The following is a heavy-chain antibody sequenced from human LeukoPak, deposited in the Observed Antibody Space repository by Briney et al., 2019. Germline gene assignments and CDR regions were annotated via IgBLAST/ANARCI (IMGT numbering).Heavy chain of an antibody. D-gene: IGHD5-18*01. CDR3: ARRYSLGYYFDY. V-gene: IGHV3-66*01. CDR1: GFTVSSNY. CDR2: IYGGGTGTK. Sequence: PGGSLRLSCAVSGFTVSSNYIIWVRQAPGKGLEWVSVIYGGGTGTKYYADSVRGRFSISRDNSINTLYLQMNSLSAEDTAVYYCARRYSLGYYFDYWGQGTLVTVSS. J-gene: IGHJ4*02.